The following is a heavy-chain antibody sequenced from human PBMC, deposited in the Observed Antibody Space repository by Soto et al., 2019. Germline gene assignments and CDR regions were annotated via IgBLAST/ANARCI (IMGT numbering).Heavy chain of an antibody. J-gene: IGHJ6*02. V-gene: IGHV3-7*01. Sequence: LRLSCAASGFTFSSYWMSWVRQAPGKGLEWVANIKQDGSEKYYVDSVKGRFTISRDNAKNSLYLQMNSLRAEDTAVYYCARDSVVVKVEHYYYGMDVWGQGTTVTVSS. CDR2: IKQDGSEK. CDR1: GFTFSSYW. D-gene: IGHD2-2*01. CDR3: ARDSVVVKVEHYYYGMDV.